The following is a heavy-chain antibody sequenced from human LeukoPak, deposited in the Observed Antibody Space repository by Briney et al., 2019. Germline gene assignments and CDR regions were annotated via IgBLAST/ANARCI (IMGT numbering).Heavy chain of an antibody. CDR3: TRDSGTTGEVKFDP. CDR2: IYGTGTI. Sequence: SETLSLTCTVSGGSISSYYWSWIPHPAGKGLEWIGRIYGTGTITYNPSLQSRVTMSVDTSKNEFSLKMSSVTAADTAVYYCTRDSGTTGEVKFDPWGQGTLVGVSS. V-gene: IGHV4-4*07. J-gene: IGHJ5*02. D-gene: IGHD3-10*01. CDR1: GGSISSYY.